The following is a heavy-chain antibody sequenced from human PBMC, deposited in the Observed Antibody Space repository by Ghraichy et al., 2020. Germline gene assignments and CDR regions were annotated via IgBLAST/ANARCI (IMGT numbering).Heavy chain of an antibody. CDR2: IYYSGST. CDR3: ARQPDYGDYKDDYWYFDL. D-gene: IGHD4-17*01. V-gene: IGHV4-59*08. J-gene: IGHJ2*01. Sequence: SETLSLTCTVSGGSISSYYWSWIRQPPGKGLEWIGYIYYSGSTNYNPSLKSRVTISVDTSKNQFSLKLSSVTAADTAVYYCARQPDYGDYKDDYWYFDLWGRGTLVTVSS. CDR1: GGSISSYY.